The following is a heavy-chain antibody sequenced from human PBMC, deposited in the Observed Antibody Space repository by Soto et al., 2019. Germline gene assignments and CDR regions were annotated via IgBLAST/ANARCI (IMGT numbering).Heavy chain of an antibody. D-gene: IGHD3-3*01. CDR3: ARDRVLTDYYYYYMDV. Sequence: GGTLRLSCAASGFTFSSYGMHWVRQAPDKGLEWVAVIWYDGSNNYYADSVKGRFTISRYNSNNTLYLQMNILRAEDTAVYYCARDRVLTDYYYYYMDVWGKGTTVTVSS. CDR1: GFTFSSYG. J-gene: IGHJ6*03. CDR2: IWYDGSNN. V-gene: IGHV3-33*01.